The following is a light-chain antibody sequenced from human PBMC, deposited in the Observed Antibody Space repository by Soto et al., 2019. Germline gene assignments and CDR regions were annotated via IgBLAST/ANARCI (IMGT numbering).Light chain of an antibody. CDR2: EVS. V-gene: IGLV2-14*01. CDR1: SSDVGAYNY. J-gene: IGLJ1*01. Sequence: QSVLTQPASLSGSPGQSITISCTGTSSDVGAYNYVSWYQVHPGKAPTLIISEVSNRPSGVSSRFSGSKSTNTASLTISGLRPEDEAEYYCSSYTSSRTQVFGTGTKVTVL. CDR3: SSYTSSRTQV.